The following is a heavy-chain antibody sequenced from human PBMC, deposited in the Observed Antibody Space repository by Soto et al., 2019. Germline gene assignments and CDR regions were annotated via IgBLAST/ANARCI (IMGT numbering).Heavy chain of an antibody. CDR2: IIPLFRTP. Sequence: VKLSCKAPGVGLSSSACSWPRHEPGKGLEWMGGIIPLFRTPDYGQRFQGRVTITADESAGTVYMELRGLRSEDTAVYFCARDKGRQQLGGNYYYITDIWGQGTTVTVSS. CDR1: GVGLSSSA. J-gene: IGHJ6*02. V-gene: IGHV1-69*13. CDR3: ARDKGRQQLGGNYYYITDI. D-gene: IGHD3-3*02.